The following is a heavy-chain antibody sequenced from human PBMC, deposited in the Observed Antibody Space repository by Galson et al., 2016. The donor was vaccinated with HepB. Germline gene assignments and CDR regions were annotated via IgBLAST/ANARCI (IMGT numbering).Heavy chain of an antibody. V-gene: IGHV4-34*01. D-gene: IGHD3-22*01. Sequence: ETLSLTCGFYGGTFNGYSWSWIRQPPGKGLEWLGEIHHTGRTHYSPSLQSRVTISVDTSKNQFSLKLSSVTAADTAVYYCARAGFYDGTGYYQRVYYFDYWGQGTLVTASS. CDR1: GGTFNGYS. CDR3: ARAGFYDGTGYYQRVYYFDY. CDR2: IHHTGRT. J-gene: IGHJ4*02.